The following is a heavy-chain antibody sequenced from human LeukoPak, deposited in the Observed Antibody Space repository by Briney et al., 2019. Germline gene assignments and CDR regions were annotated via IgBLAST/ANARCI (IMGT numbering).Heavy chain of an antibody. D-gene: IGHD6-19*01. CDR1: GFTFSNYG. V-gene: IGHV3-30*18. CDR3: AKERGAFSAYDY. Sequence: GGSLRLSCAAFGFTFSNYGMHWVRQGPGKGLEWVAVISPDGSGKFYADAVKGRFTISRDNSMNTLFLQMNSLRGEDTALYYCAKERGAFSAYDYWGQGTLVTVSS. J-gene: IGHJ4*02. CDR2: ISPDGSGK.